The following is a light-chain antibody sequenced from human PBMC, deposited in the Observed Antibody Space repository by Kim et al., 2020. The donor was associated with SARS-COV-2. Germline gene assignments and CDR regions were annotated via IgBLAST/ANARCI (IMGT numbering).Light chain of an antibody. CDR2: GAS. V-gene: IGKV3-20*01. CDR1: QSVSSNS. J-gene: IGKJ4*01. Sequence: EIVLTQFPGTLSLSPGERATLSCRASQSVSSNSLACYQQSPGQAPRLLMYGASTRGTGIPARFSGRGSGTDLTLTISRLEAEHFAVYYCQKSGTSLTFGGGTKMDIK. CDR3: QKSGTSLT.